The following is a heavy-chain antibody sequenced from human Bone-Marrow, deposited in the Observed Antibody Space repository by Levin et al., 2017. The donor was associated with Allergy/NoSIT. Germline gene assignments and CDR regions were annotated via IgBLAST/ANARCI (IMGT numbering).Heavy chain of an antibody. V-gene: IGHV3-30*18. Sequence: PGGSLRLSCAASGFTFSSYGMHWVRQAPGKGLEWVAVISYDGSNKYYADSVKGRFTISRDNSKNTLYLQMNSLRAEDTAVYYCAKDGAGDGSGSYYTAFDYWGQGTLVTVSS. CDR1: GFTFSSYG. J-gene: IGHJ4*02. CDR2: ISYDGSNK. D-gene: IGHD3-10*01. CDR3: AKDGAGDGSGSYYTAFDY.